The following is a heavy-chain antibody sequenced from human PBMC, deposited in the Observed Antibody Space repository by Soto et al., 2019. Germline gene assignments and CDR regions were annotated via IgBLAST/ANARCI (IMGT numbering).Heavy chain of an antibody. J-gene: IGHJ4*02. V-gene: IGHV2-5*02. CDR1: GFSLSTRGVA. CDR3: AHRPRVYAYYFDY. CDR2: IYWDEDK. D-gene: IGHD5-12*01. Sequence: QITLKESGPTLVKPTQTLTLTCTFSGFSLSTRGVAVGWFRQPPGKAMEWLALIYWDEDKWYSPSLESRLTITDDTSKNQVVLTMPNMDPVDTATYYCAHRPRVYAYYFDYWGQGTLVTVSS.